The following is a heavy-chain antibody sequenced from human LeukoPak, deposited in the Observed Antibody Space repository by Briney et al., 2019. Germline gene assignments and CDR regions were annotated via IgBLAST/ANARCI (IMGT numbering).Heavy chain of an antibody. CDR3: ARVPTMTTGSYYFDY. V-gene: IGHV3-21*01. J-gene: IGHJ4*02. CDR1: GFTFSSYS. CDR2: ISSSSSYI. Sequence: GGSLRLSCAASGFTFSSYSMNWVRQAPGKGLEWVSSISSSSSYIYYADSVKGRFTISRDNAKNSLYLQMNSLRAEDTAVYYCARVPTMTTGSYYFDYWGQGTLVTVPS. D-gene: IGHD4-11*01.